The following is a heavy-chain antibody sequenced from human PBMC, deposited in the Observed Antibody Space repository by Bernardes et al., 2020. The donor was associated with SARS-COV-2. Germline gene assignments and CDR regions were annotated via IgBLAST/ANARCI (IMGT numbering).Heavy chain of an antibody. J-gene: IGHJ4*02. CDR2: IHSSGST. Sequence: SETLSLTCTVSGGSFSSSNDYWGWIRQPPGKPLEWLGSIHSSGSTYHNPSLKSRVILSVDSSSNHFSLELRFVTAADTAVYHCARQKYDLWSACYFDSWGQGTLVTVSS. V-gene: IGHV4-39*01. D-gene: IGHD3-3*01. CDR1: GGSFSSSNDY. CDR3: ARQKYDLWSACYFDS.